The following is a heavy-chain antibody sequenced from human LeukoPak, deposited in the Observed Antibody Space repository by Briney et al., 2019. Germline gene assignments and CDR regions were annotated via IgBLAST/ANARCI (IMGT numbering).Heavy chain of an antibody. CDR1: GGSFSGYY. CDR2: INHSGST. V-gene: IGHV4-34*01. Sequence: SVTLSLTCAVYGGSFSGYYWSWIRQPPGKGLEWIGEINHSGSTNYNPSLKSRVTISVDTSKNQFSLKLSSVTAADTAVYYCARPRRRALSDAFDIWGQGTMVTVSS. CDR3: ARPRRRALSDAFDI. D-gene: IGHD6-25*01. J-gene: IGHJ3*02.